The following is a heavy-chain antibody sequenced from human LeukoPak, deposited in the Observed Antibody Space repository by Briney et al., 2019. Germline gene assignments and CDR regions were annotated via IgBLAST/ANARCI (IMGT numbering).Heavy chain of an antibody. CDR1: GFTFSSYA. J-gene: IGHJ4*02. D-gene: IGHD6-13*01. CDR2: ISYDGSNK. CDR3: AREDFSSWPFDY. V-gene: IGHV3-30-3*01. Sequence: GGSLRLSCAASGFTFSSYAMHWVRQAPGKGLEWVAVISYDGSNKYYADSVKGRFTISRDNSKNTLYPQMNSLRAEDTAVYYCAREDFSSWPFDYWGQGTLVTVSS.